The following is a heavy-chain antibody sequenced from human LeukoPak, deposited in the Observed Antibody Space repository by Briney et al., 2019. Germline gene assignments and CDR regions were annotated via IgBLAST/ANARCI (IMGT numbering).Heavy chain of an antibody. CDR1: GFTFSGSG. CDR3: SRGILGYGMDV. CDR2: IRTKVNSYAT. Sequence: GGSLKLSCAVSGFTFSGSGMHWVRQASGKGLEWIGRIRTKVNSYATAYAASVKGRFTISRDDSKNTAYLQMDSLKTEDTAVYYCSRGILGYGMDVWGQGTTVTVSS. V-gene: IGHV3-73*01. D-gene: IGHD6-13*01. J-gene: IGHJ6*02.